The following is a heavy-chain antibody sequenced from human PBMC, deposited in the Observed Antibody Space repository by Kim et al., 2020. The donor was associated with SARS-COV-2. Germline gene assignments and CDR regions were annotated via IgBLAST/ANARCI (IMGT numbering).Heavy chain of an antibody. V-gene: IGHV3-74*01. CDR3: ARDSGGYCSGGSCYSGWFDP. J-gene: IGHJ5*02. D-gene: IGHD2-15*01. Sequence: RFTISRDNAKNTLYLKMNSLRAEDTAVYYCARDSGGYCSGGSCYSGWFDPWGQGTLVTVSS.